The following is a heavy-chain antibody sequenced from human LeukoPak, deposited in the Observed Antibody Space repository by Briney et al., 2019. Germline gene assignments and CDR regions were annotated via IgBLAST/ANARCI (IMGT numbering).Heavy chain of an antibody. Sequence: GGSLRLSCAASGFSISNYWMSWVRQAPGKGLEWVANIKQDGSEKKYVDSVKGRFSISRDNAKNSLYLQIYSLRVEDTAGYYCGRGYGGRGIWFLDVGGGGPRAPVPWG. CDR2: IKQDGSEK. J-gene: IGHJ5*02. D-gene: IGHD3/OR15-3a*01. CDR1: GFSISNYW. CDR3: GRGYGGRGIWFLDVGGGGPRAPVP. V-gene: IGHV3-7*04.